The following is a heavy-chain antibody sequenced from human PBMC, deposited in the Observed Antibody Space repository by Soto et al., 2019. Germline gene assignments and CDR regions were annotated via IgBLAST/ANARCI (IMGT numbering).Heavy chain of an antibody. J-gene: IGHJ4*02. V-gene: IGHV4-59*01. CDR2: IYYSGST. Sequence: PSETLSLTCTVSGGSISSYYWSWIRQPPGKGLEWIGYIYYSGSTNYNPSLKSRVTISVDTSKNQFSLKLSSVTAADTAVYYCASGEGYYYDSSGFDYWGQGTLVTVSS. D-gene: IGHD3-22*01. CDR3: ASGEGYYYDSSGFDY. CDR1: GGSISSYY.